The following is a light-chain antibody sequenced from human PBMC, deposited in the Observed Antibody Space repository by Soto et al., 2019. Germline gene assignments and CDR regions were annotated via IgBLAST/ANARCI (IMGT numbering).Light chain of an antibody. CDR2: TSF. Sequence: IQMTQSPSSLSASVGDRVSITCRASQSIGTFLNWHQQKPGEAPNLLIHTSFTLYSGVPSRFSGTGSGTDFTLTISSLQPEDFATYFCQQAFSAEWTFGQGTKVDIK. J-gene: IGKJ1*01. V-gene: IGKV1-39*01. CDR3: QQAFSAEWT. CDR1: QSIGTF.